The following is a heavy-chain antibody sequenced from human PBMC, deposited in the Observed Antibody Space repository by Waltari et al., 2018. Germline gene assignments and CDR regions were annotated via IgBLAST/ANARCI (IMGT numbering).Heavy chain of an antibody. CDR3: ARAGFGDYYYGMDV. CDR1: GYTFTSYA. CDR2: INAGNGTT. Sequence: QVQLVQSGAEVKKPGASVKVSCKASGYTFTSYAMHWVRQAPGQRLEWMGWINAGNGTTKDSQKFQGRVTITRDTSASTAYMELSSLRSEDTAVYYCARAGFGDYYYGMDVWGQGTTVTVSS. D-gene: IGHD3-10*01. J-gene: IGHJ6*02. V-gene: IGHV1-3*01.